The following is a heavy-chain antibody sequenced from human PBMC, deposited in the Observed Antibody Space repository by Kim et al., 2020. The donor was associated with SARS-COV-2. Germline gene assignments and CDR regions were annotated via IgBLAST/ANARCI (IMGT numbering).Heavy chain of an antibody. J-gene: IGHJ3*02. CDR1: GFTFSSYG. CDR2: ISYDGSNI. D-gene: IGHD3-9*01. Sequence: GGSLRLSCAASGFTFSSYGMHWVRQAPGKGLEWVAVISYDGSNIYYADSVKGRFTISRDNSKNTLYLQMNSLRAEDTAVYYCAKLRIFAWRGAFDIWGQG. V-gene: IGHV3-30*18. CDR3: AKLRIFAWRGAFDI.